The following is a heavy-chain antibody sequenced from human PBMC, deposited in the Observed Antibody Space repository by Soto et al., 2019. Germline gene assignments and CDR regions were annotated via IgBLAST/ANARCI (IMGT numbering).Heavy chain of an antibody. CDR2: INPNSGGT. Sequence: ASVKVSCKASGYTFTGYYMHWVRQAPGQGLEWMGWINPNSGGTNYAQKFQGRVTMTRDTSISKAYMELSRLRSDDTAVYYCARELQTSPNPSSVYSSGWQPSDYWGQGTLVTVS. CDR3: ARELQTSPNPSSVYSSGWQPSDY. CDR1: GYTFTGYY. J-gene: IGHJ4*02. D-gene: IGHD6-19*01. V-gene: IGHV1-2*02.